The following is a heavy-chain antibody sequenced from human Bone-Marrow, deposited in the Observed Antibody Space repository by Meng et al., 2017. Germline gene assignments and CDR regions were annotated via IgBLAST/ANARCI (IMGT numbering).Heavy chain of an antibody. CDR1: GGSISSYY. J-gene: IGHJ4*02. CDR2: IYYSGST. D-gene: IGHD2-15*01. CDR3: ARGYCSGGSCYDY. V-gene: IGHV4-59*01. Sequence: SETLSLTCTVSGGSISSYYWSWIRQPPGKGLEWIGYIYYSGSTNYNPSLKSRVTISVDTSKNQFSLKLSSVTAADTAVYYCARGYCSGGSCYDYWGQGTLVTGSS.